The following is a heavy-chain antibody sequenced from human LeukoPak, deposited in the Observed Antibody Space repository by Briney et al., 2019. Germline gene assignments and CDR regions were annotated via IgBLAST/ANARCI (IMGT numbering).Heavy chain of an antibody. J-gene: IGHJ4*02. V-gene: IGHV3-74*01. CDR1: GFTFSDYW. Sequence: PGGSLRLSCRTSGFTFSDYWMHWVRQIPGKGLLWVTRINGDGTYTNYAGSVRGRFTISRDNAKNTVYLQMKSLRVDDTAVYYCTRDANWAVNDYWGQGALVTVSS. CDR2: INGDGTYT. CDR3: TRDANWAVNDY. D-gene: IGHD3-16*01.